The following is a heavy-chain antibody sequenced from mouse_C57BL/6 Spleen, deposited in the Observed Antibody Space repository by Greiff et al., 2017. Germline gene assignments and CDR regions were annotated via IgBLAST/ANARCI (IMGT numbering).Heavy chain of an antibody. J-gene: IGHJ2*01. CDR1: GFTFSSYA. CDR2: ISDAGSYT. D-gene: IGHD4-1*01. Sequence: EVHLVESGGGLVKPGCSLKLSCAASGFTFSSYAMSWVRQTPVKRLDWVATISDAGSYTYYPDNVKGRFTISRDNAKNKLYMQMSHLKSEDTAMYYCARDRITGYYFDYWGQGTTLTVSS. CDR3: ARDRITGYYFDY. V-gene: IGHV5-4*01.